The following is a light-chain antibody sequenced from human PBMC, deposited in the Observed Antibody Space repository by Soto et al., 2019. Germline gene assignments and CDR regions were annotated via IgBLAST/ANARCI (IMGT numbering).Light chain of an antibody. V-gene: IGKV1-39*01. CDR2: DAS. Sequence: DIQLTQSPSSLSASVGDKVTITCRASQSIRSYLNWVQQKPGKAPKLLIYDASRLQTGVPSRFSGSGSGTDFSLTTSSLQPEDFANYYGQQSYSTPPWTFGQGTKVDIK. CDR3: QQSYSTPPWT. J-gene: IGKJ1*01. CDR1: QSIRSY.